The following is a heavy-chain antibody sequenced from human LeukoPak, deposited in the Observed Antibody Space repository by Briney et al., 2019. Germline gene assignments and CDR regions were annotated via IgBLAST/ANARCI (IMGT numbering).Heavy chain of an antibody. V-gene: IGHV3-48*01. Sequence: GGSVRLSCASSGFTFSSYEMNRVRQAPGKGLEWVSYISGSSNIIYYADSVKGRFTISRDNDKNSLYLQMNSLRAEDTAVYYCARDKSGIIYYMDVWGKGTTVTVSS. D-gene: IGHD3-10*01. J-gene: IGHJ6*03. CDR3: ARDKSGIIYYMDV. CDR1: GFTFSSYE. CDR2: ISGSSNII.